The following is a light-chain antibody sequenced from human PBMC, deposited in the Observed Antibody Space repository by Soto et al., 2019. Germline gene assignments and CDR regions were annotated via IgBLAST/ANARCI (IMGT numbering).Light chain of an antibody. Sequence: DIHMTQSPSSLSVSIGDRITITCRSSQSISVYLNWYQKKPGTPPKLLIYAASNLQSGVPSRFIGSGSGTDFTLTISSLQPEDFASYYCQQSDRIPYTFGQGTKLEI. CDR3: QQSDRIPYT. CDR1: QSISVY. V-gene: IGKV1-39*01. CDR2: AAS. J-gene: IGKJ2*01.